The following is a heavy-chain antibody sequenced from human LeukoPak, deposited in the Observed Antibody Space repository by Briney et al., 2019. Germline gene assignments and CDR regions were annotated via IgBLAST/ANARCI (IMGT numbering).Heavy chain of an antibody. J-gene: IGHJ4*02. CDR2: IYNSGST. V-gene: IGHV4-59*01. D-gene: IGHD5-18*01. CDR3: ARVERGYSYGTDY. CDR1: GGSISSYY. Sequence: SETLSLTCTVSGGSISSYYWSWIRQPPGKGLEWIGYIYNSGSTNYNPSLKSRVTISADTSKNQFSLKLSSVTAADTAVYYCARVERGYSYGTDYWGQGTLVTVSS.